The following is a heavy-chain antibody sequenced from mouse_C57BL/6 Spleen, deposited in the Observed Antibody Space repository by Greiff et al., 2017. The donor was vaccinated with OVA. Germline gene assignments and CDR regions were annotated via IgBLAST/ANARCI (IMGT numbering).Heavy chain of an antibody. CDR2: ISYDGSN. CDR3: AREEGFAY. J-gene: IGHJ3*01. Sequence: EVKVEESGPGLVKPSQSLSLTCSVTGYSITSGYYWNWIRQFPGNKLEWMGYISYDGSNNYNPSLKNRISITRDTSKNQFFLKLNSVTTEDTATYYCAREEGFAYWGQGTLVTVSP. CDR1: GYSITSGYY. V-gene: IGHV3-6*01.